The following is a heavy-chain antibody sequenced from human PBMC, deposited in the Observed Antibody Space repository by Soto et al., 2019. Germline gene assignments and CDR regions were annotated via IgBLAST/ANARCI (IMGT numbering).Heavy chain of an antibody. CDR1: GFTFSSYG. D-gene: IGHD3-16*02. V-gene: IGHV3-33*01. CDR3: ARGYYDYIWGGYRPAVFAFDI. Sequence: GGSLRLSCAASGFTFSSYGMHWVRQAPGKGLEWVAVIWYDGSNKYYADSVKGRFTISRDNSKNTLYLQMNSLRAEDTAVYYCARGYYDYIWGGYRPAVFAFDIWGQGTMVTVSS. J-gene: IGHJ3*02. CDR2: IWYDGSNK.